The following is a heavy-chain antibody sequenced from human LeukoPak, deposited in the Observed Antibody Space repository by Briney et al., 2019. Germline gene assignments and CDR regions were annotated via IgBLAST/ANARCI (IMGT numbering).Heavy chain of an antibody. V-gene: IGHV3-9*01. CDR2: ISWNSGSI. CDR1: GFTFDDYA. D-gene: IGHD6-13*01. CDR3: AKGRGGIAAALDY. Sequence: GGSLRLSCAASGFTFDDYAMHWVRQAPGKGLEWVSGISWNSGSIGYADSVKGRFTISRDNAKSSLYLQMNSLRAEDTALYYCAKGRGGIAAALDYWGQGTLVTVSS. J-gene: IGHJ4*02.